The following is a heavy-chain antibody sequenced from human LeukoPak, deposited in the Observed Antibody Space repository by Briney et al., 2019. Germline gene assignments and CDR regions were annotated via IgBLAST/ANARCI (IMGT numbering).Heavy chain of an antibody. CDR2: INHSGST. J-gene: IGHJ4*02. Sequence: PSETLSLTCAVYGGSFSGYYWSWIRQPPGKGLEWIGEINHSGSTNYNPSFKSRVTISVDTSKNQFSLKLSSVTAADTAVYYCARGRGAARPGYWGQGTLVTVSS. V-gene: IGHV4-34*01. CDR3: ARGRGAARPGY. CDR1: GGSFSGYY. D-gene: IGHD6-6*01.